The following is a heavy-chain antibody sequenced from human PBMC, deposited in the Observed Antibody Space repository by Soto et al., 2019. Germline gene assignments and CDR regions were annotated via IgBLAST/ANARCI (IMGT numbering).Heavy chain of an antibody. V-gene: IGHV4-39*01. CDR2: IYYNGGT. Sequence: PSETLSLPCTVSGGSVSNSRYYWYWIRQSPGKGLEWIGHIYYNGGTYYNSSLKSRVTKSVDTSKNQFSLNLSSVTAADTAVYYCGRRPKSGSFHYYGVDVWGRGTRVTVSS. J-gene: IGHJ6*02. CDR3: GRRPKSGSFHYYGVDV. D-gene: IGHD1-26*01. CDR1: GGSVSNSRYY.